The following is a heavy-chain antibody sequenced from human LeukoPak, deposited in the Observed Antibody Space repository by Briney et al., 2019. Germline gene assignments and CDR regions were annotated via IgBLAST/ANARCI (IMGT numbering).Heavy chain of an antibody. CDR2: ISSSSSYI. D-gene: IGHD3-22*01. V-gene: IGHV3-21*04. Sequence: GSLRLSCAASGFTFSSYSMNWVRQAPGKGLEWVSSISSSSSYIYYADSVKGRFTISRDNSKNTLYLQMNSLRAEDTAVYYCAKSYDSSGYYYFDYWGQGTLVTVSS. CDR1: GFTFSSYS. J-gene: IGHJ4*02. CDR3: AKSYDSSGYYYFDY.